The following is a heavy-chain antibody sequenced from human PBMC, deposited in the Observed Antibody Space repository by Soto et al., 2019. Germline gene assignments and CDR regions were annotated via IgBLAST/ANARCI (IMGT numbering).Heavy chain of an antibody. CDR1: GFTFSGSA. V-gene: IGHV3-73*01. Sequence: EVQLVESGGGLVQPGGSLKLSCAASGFTFSGSAMHWVRQTSGKGLEWVGRIRNKANSYATAYAASVKGRFTFSRDDSKNTAYLQMNSLKTEDTALYYCSSYSANSGGAFDYWGQGTLVTVSS. CDR3: SSYSANSGGAFDY. D-gene: IGHD4-4*01. J-gene: IGHJ4*02. CDR2: IRNKANSYAT.